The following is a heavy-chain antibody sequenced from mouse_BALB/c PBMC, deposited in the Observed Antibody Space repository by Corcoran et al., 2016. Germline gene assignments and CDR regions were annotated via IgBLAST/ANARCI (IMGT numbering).Heavy chain of an antibody. CDR1: GYTFSSYW. V-gene: IGHV1-9*01. CDR3: VYGAWFAY. CDR2: ILPGSGST. Sequence: QVQLQQSGAELMKPGASVKISCKATGYTFSSYWIEWVKQRPGHGLEWIGEILPGSGSTNYNEKFKGKATFTADTSSNTAYMKLSSLTSEDSAVYYCVYGAWFAYWGQGTLVTVSA. J-gene: IGHJ3*01. D-gene: IGHD1-1*02.